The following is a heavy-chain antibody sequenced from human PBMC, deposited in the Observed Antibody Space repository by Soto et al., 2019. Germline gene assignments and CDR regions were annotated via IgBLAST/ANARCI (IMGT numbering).Heavy chain of an antibody. D-gene: IGHD6-13*01. CDR2: IYSAGSA. CDR3: ARVYSSSYHYFDY. J-gene: IGHJ4*02. CDR1: GFTVSTYH. Sequence: EVQLVESGGGLVQPGGSLRLSCAASGFTVSTYHMSWVRQAPGKGLEWVSVIYSAGSADFADSVKVRFTISRDNSKNTLYLQMSSLRAEDTAVYYCARVYSSSYHYFDYWGQGTVVTVSS. V-gene: IGHV3-66*01.